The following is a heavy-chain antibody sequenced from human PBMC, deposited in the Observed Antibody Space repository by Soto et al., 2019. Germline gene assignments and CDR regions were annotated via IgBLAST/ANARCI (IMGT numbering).Heavy chain of an antibody. CDR3: ARVGLGFPLYYCMDV. Sequence: ASVKVSCTASGYTFTSSGISWVRQAPGQGLEWMGWISAYNGNTNYAQKLQGRVTMTTDTSTSTAYMELRSLRSDDTAVYYCARVGLGFPLYYCMDVWGQGTTVTVSS. CDR2: ISAYNGNT. CDR1: GYTFTSSG. V-gene: IGHV1-18*01. J-gene: IGHJ6*02. D-gene: IGHD3-10*01.